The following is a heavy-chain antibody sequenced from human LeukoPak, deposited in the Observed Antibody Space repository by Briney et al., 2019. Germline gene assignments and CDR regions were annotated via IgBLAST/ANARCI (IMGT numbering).Heavy chain of an antibody. J-gene: IGHJ4*02. CDR3: ARKPLAAAGKIDY. D-gene: IGHD6-13*01. CDR1: GGSISSYY. Sequence: SETLSLTCTVSGGSISSYYWSWIRQPPGKGLEWIGYIYYSGSTNYNPSLKSRVTISVDTSKNQFSLKLSSVTAADTAVYYCARKPLAAAGKIDYWGQGTLVTVSS. V-gene: IGHV4-59*12. CDR2: IYYSGST.